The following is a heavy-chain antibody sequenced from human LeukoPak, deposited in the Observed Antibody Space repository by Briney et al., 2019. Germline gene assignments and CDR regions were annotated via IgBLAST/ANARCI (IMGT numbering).Heavy chain of an antibody. CDR3: ARGRYGNEDYYFDY. CDR1: GGSINNYY. CDR2: ISYSGST. V-gene: IGHV4-59*12. Sequence: MSSEALSLTCTVSGGSINNYYWSWIRQPPGKGLEWIGYISYSGSTNYNPSLKSRVTISLDTSKNQFSLKLSSVTAADTAVYYCARGRYGNEDYYFDYWGQGTLVTVSS. D-gene: IGHD5-18*01. J-gene: IGHJ4*02.